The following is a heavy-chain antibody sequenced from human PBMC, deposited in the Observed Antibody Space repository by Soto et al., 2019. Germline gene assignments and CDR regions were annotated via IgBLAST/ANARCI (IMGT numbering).Heavy chain of an antibody. J-gene: IGHJ6*02. CDR2: INPKSGGT. CDR1: GNSFTDYH. CDR3: ARGDSTDCSNGVCSFFYNHDMDV. V-gene: IGHV1-2*04. D-gene: IGHD2-8*01. Sequence: ASVKVSCKASGNSFTDYHIHWVRQAPGQGLEWLGRINPKSGGTSTAQKFQGWVTMTTDTSISTASMELTRLTSDDTAIYYCARGDSTDCSNGVCSFFYNHDMDVWGQGTTVTVSS.